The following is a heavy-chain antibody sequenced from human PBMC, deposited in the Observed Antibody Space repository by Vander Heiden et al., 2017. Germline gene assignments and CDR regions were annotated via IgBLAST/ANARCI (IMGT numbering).Heavy chain of an antibody. Sequence: EVQLVESGGGLEPPGGSLRLSCAPSGSPFRSYEMNWVRQAPGKGLEWVSYISSSGSTIYYADSVKGRFTISRDNAKNSLYLQMNSLRAEDTAVYYCARDSIAARRVWDYWGQGTLVTVSS. J-gene: IGHJ4*02. D-gene: IGHD6-6*01. CDR1: GSPFRSYE. CDR2: ISSSGSTI. V-gene: IGHV3-48*03. CDR3: ARDSIAARRVWDY.